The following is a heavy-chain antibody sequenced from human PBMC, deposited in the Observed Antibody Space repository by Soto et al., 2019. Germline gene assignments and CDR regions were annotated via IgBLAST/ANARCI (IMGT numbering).Heavy chain of an antibody. CDR3: ARDLGGNYDILTEAGY. CDR2: IIPIFGTA. CDR1: GGTFSSYA. J-gene: IGHJ4*02. D-gene: IGHD3-9*01. Sequence: QVQLVQSGAEVKKPGSSVKVSCKASGGTFSSYAISWVRQAPGQGLEWMGGIIPIFGTANYAQKFQGRVTITADKSTSTAYMELSSLRAEDTAVYYCARDLGGNYDILTEAGYWGQGTLVTVSS. V-gene: IGHV1-69*06.